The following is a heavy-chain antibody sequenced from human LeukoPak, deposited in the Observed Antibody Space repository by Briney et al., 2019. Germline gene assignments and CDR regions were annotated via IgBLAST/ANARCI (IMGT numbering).Heavy chain of an antibody. CDR3: ARGPPRYWIDY. CDR1: GGSFSGYY. Sequence: SETLSLTCAVYGGSFSGYYWSWIRQPPGKGLDWIGEINHSGSTNYNPSLKSRVTISVDTSKNQFSLKLSSVTAADTAVYYCARGPPRYWIDYWGQGTLVTVSS. D-gene: IGHD1-1*01. J-gene: IGHJ4*02. CDR2: INHSGST. V-gene: IGHV4-34*01.